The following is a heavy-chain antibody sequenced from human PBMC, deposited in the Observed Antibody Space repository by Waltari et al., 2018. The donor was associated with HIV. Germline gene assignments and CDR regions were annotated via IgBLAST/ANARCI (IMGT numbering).Heavy chain of an antibody. CDR2: IYYIGMA. D-gene: IGHD2-21*01. CDR3: ARVVASAGLRFDR. Sequence: QVQLQESGPGLVKPSETLSPTCSVYGDSVRRGSYSCCWMRQPPGNGLDWIGNIYYIGMANYNPALKTRVTISVDTSKNHFSLKLTSVTAGDTAIYYCARVVASAGLRFDRWGQGSLVTVSS. J-gene: IGHJ5*02. CDR1: GDSVRRGSYS. V-gene: IGHV4-61*03.